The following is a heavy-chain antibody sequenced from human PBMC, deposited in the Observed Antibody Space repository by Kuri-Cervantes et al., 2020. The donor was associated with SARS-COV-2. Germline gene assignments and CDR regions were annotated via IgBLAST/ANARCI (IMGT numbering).Heavy chain of an antibody. CDR3: AREHCSSTSCYGLDY. D-gene: IGHD2-2*01. J-gene: IGHJ4*02. CDR1: GFTFSSYA. Sequence: GGSLRLSCAASGFTFSSYAMSWVRQAPGKGLEWVSAIGGSGGSTYYADSVKGRFTISRDNSKNTLYLQMNSLRAEDTAVYYCAREHCSSTSCYGLDYWGQGTLVTVSS. V-gene: IGHV3-23*01. CDR2: IGGSGGST.